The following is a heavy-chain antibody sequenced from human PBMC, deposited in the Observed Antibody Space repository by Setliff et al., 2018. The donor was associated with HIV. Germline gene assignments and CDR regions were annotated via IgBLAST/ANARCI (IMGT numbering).Heavy chain of an antibody. CDR3: AREKRQIWSTDYYYHYGLDV. J-gene: IGHJ6*02. D-gene: IGHD5-18*01. Sequence: SETLSLTCSVSGGSISSSIYYWGWIRQPPGKGLEWIGTTYYSGSTYYNSSLKSRVTISIDTSKNQLSLKVTSVTAADTAVYYCAREKRQIWSTDYYYHYGLDVWGQGITVTVSS. CDR1: GGSISSSIYY. V-gene: IGHV4-39*02. CDR2: TYYSGST.